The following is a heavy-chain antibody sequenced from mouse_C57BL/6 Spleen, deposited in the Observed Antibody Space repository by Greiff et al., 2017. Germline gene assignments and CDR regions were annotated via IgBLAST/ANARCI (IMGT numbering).Heavy chain of an antibody. D-gene: IGHD2-1*01. CDR3: ARVYYGNDY. CDR1: GFNIKDYY. J-gene: IGHJ2*01. CDR2: IDPEAGET. V-gene: IGHV14-2*01. Sequence: VQLQQSGAELVKPGASVKLSCTASGFNIKDYYMHWVKQRTEQGLEWIGRIDPEAGETKYATKFQGKATIPADTSSNTAYLQHSSLTSEDTAVYYCARVYYGNDYWGQGTTLTVSS.